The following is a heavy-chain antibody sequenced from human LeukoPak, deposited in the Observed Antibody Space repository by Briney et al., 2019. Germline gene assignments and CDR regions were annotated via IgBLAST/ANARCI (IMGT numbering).Heavy chain of an antibody. CDR2: IYRGGDT. D-gene: IGHD3-10*01. V-gene: IGHV3-53*01. Sequence: GGSLRLSCAASGFTVSSYYMSWVRQAPGKGLEWVSIIYRGGDTYYADSVKGRFTISRDNAKNSLYLQMNSLRAEDTAVYYCARDAYGSGSYRLYYYYGMDVWGQGTTVTVSS. CDR1: GFTVSSYY. J-gene: IGHJ6*02. CDR3: ARDAYGSGSYRLYYYYGMDV.